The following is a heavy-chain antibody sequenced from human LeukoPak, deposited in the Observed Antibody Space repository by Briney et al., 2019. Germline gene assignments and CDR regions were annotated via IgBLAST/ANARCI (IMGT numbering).Heavy chain of an antibody. Sequence: PGGSLRLSCVASGFTFSSYGMHWVRQAPGKGLEWVAFIRYDGSNKYYADSVKGRFTISRVNSKNTLYLQMNSLRAEDTAVYYCAKDRVVPAANYFDYWGQGTLVTVSS. V-gene: IGHV3-30*02. CDR3: AKDRVVPAANYFDY. D-gene: IGHD2-2*01. CDR2: IRYDGSNK. CDR1: GFTFSSYG. J-gene: IGHJ4*02.